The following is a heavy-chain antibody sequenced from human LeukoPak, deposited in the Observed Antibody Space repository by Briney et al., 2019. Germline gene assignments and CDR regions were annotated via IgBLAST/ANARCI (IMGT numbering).Heavy chain of an antibody. J-gene: IGHJ4*02. CDR3: ARWYSSGWAFDY. D-gene: IGHD6-19*01. CDR1: GGSISSYF. CDR2: IYYSGST. Sequence: SETLSLTCTVSGGSISSYFWSWIRQPPGKGLEWIGYIYYSGSTNYNPSLKSRVTISVDTSKNQFSLKLSSVTAADRAVYYCARWYSSGWAFDYWGQGTLVTVSS. V-gene: IGHV4-59*08.